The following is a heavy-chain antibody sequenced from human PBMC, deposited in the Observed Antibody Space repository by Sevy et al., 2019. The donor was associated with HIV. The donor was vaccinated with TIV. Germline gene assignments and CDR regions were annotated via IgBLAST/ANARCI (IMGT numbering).Heavy chain of an antibody. CDR3: AREGSSWPGAFDY. D-gene: IGHD6-13*01. J-gene: IGHJ4*02. CDR2: ISPFNGDT. Sequence: ASVKVSCQASGYTFTSYRIYWVRQAPGQGLEWMGWISPFNGDTNYAQKLQGRVTMITDTSTNTAYMEMRSLRSDETAVYYCAREGSSWPGAFDYWGQGTLVTVSS. V-gene: IGHV1-18*01. CDR1: GYTFTSYR.